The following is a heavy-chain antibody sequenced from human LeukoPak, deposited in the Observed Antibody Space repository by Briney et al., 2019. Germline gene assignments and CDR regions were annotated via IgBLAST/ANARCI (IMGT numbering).Heavy chain of an antibody. CDR3: ALIGDIVVVPAAIRHDY. J-gene: IGHJ4*02. Sequence: PSETLSLTCAVSGYSISSGYYWGWIRQPPGKGLEWIGSIYHSGSTYYHPSLKSRVTISVDTSKNQSSLKLSSGTAADTAVYYCALIGDIVVVPAAIRHDYWGQGTLVTVSS. CDR1: GYSISSGYY. CDR2: IYHSGST. D-gene: IGHD2-2*02. V-gene: IGHV4-38-2*01.